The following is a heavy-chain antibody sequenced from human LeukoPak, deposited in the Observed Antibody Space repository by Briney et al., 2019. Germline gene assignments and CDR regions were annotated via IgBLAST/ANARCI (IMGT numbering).Heavy chain of an antibody. CDR2: AYYRSKLHI. CDR3: AKDQQVGAAAYYFDS. V-gene: IGHV6-1*01. D-gene: IGHD6-13*01. CDR1: GDSFSSSSSA. J-gene: IGHJ4*02. Sequence: QTLSLTCAISGDSFSSSSSAWGWIRQSPSRGLEWLGRAYYRSKLHIDYAVSVKSRIPITPDTSKNQFSLQLNSVTPEDTAVYYCAKDQQVGAAAYYFDSWGQGTLVTVSS.